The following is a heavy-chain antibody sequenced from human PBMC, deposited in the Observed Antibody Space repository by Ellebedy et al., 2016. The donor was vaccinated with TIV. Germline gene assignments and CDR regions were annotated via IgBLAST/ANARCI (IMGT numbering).Heavy chain of an antibody. CDR1: GFTFSGYH. CDR3: ARIYSSSWYSLYYYYYMDV. CDR2: ISSSGSTI. J-gene: IGHJ6*03. V-gene: IGHV3-11*01. D-gene: IGHD6-13*01. Sequence: GGSLRLSXAASGFTFSGYHMSWIRQAPGKGLEWVSYISSSGSTIYYADSVKGRFTISRDNAKNSLYLQMNSLRAEDTAVYYCARIYSSSWYSLYYYYYMDVWGKGTTVTVSS.